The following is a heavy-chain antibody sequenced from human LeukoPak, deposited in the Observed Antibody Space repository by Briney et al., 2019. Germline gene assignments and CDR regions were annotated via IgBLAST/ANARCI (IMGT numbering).Heavy chain of an antibody. V-gene: IGHV3-21*01. Sequence: GGSLRLSCAASGFTVSSNYMSWVRQAPGKGLEWVSSISSSSSYIYYADSVKGRFTISRDNAKNSLYLQMNSLRAEDTAVYYCARGMVGATEGYWGQGTLVTVSS. D-gene: IGHD1-26*01. CDR1: GFTVSSNY. CDR2: ISSSSSYI. J-gene: IGHJ4*02. CDR3: ARGMVGATEGY.